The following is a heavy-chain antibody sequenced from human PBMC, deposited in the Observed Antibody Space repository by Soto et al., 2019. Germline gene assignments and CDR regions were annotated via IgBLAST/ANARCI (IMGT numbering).Heavy chain of an antibody. V-gene: IGHV3-30*18. CDR2: ISYDGDNE. CDR1: GFTFSNYG. J-gene: IGHJ4*02. D-gene: IGHD2-2*01. CDR3: AKDGGPVYCNSPGCSAKHFDY. Sequence: QVQLVESGGGVVQPGRSLRLSCAASGFTFSNYGMHWVRQAPGKGLEWVAIISYDGDNEYYADSVRGRFTISRDSCKNTLYLQTSSLRHEDTAVYYCAKDGGPVYCNSPGCSAKHFDYWGQGTLVTVSS.